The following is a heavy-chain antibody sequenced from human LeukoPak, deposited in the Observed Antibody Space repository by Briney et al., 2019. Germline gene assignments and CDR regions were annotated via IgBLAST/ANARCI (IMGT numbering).Heavy chain of an antibody. CDR2: ISYDGSNK. CDR1: GFTFSSYG. CDR3: AKDRISSSWYFQH. V-gene: IGHV3-30*18. J-gene: IGHJ1*01. D-gene: IGHD6-13*01. Sequence: GRSLRLSCAASGFTFSSYGMHWVRQAPGKGLEWVAVISYDGSNKYYADSVKGRFTISRDNSKNTLYLQMNSLRAEDTAVYYCAKDRISSSWYFQHWGQGTLVTVSS.